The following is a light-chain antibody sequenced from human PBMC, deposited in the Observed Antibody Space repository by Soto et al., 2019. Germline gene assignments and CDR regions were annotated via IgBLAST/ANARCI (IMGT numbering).Light chain of an antibody. J-gene: IGLJ2*01. CDR3: TSYSSSSPVL. Sequence: QSALTQPASVSGSLGQSITISCTGTNSDVGAYNYVSWYQQHPDKAPKPLIFEVTNRPSGVSGRFSGSKSGITASLSISGLQPEDEADYYYTSYSSSSPVLFGGGTKLTVL. CDR2: EVT. V-gene: IGLV2-14*01. CDR1: NSDVGAYNY.